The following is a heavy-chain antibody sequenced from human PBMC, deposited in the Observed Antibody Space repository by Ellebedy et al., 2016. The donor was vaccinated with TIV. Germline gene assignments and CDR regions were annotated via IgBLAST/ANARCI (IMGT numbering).Heavy chain of an antibody. CDR2: ISNSGGT. Sequence: MPSETLSLTCSVSGDSNSIFYWNWIRQPPGKGLEWIGYISNSGGTTYSPSLKSRVTISVDRSNNQFSLRLSPVTAADTAVYYCARGRVFRYFDWSLDYWGQGSLVTVSS. CDR3: ARGRVFRYFDWSLDY. J-gene: IGHJ4*02. V-gene: IGHV4-59*01. CDR1: GDSNSIFY. D-gene: IGHD3-9*01.